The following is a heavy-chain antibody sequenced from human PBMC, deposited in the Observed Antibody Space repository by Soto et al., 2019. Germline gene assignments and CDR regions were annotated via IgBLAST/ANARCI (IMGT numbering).Heavy chain of an antibody. V-gene: IGHV3-23*01. D-gene: IGHD3-9*01. J-gene: IGHJ4*02. Sequence: EVQLLESGGDLVQPGGSLRLSCAASGFTFTSYAMSWIRQAPGKGLELVSAITGGGDNTYYADSVKGRFTISRDNSKNTLYLQMNSLRAEATAFYYCTQDGGSRDWLTVNWGQGTLVTVSS. CDR1: GFTFTSYA. CDR2: ITGGGDNT. CDR3: TQDGGSRDWLTVN.